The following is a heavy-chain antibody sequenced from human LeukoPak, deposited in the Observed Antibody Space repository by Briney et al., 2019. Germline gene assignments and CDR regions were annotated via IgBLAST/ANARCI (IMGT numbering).Heavy chain of an antibody. J-gene: IGHJ3*02. CDR2: IYYSGST. Sequence: SETLSLTCTVSGGSISSYYRSWIRQPPGKGLEWIGYIYYSGSTNYNPSLKCRVTISVDTSKNQFSLKLSSVTAADTAVYYCARSNYDSSGYHHDAFDIWGQGTMVTVSS. D-gene: IGHD3-22*01. CDR1: GGSISSYY. V-gene: IGHV4-59*08. CDR3: ARSNYDSSGYHHDAFDI.